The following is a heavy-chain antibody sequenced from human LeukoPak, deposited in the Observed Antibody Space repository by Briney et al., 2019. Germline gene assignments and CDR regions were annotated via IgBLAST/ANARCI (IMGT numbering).Heavy chain of an antibody. CDR1: GFSFSGYA. J-gene: IGHJ5*02. Sequence: GSLRLSCATSGFSFSGYAMSWVRQPPGKGLEWIGYIYYSGSTNYNPSLKSRVTISVDTSKNQFSLKLSSVTAADTAVYYCARGLNYYDSSGYYNWFDPWGQGTLVTVSS. D-gene: IGHD3-22*01. V-gene: IGHV4-59*01. CDR3: ARGLNYYDSSGYYNWFDP. CDR2: IYYSGST.